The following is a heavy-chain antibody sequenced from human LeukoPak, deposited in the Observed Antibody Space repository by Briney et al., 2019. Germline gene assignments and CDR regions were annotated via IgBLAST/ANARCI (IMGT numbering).Heavy chain of an antibody. D-gene: IGHD2-15*01. CDR2: ISWNSGSI. CDR3: AKSLMRVVVVLDV. Sequence: GGSLRLSCAASGFTFDDYAMHWVRQAPGKGLEWASGISWNSGSIGYADSVKGRFTISRDNAKNSLYLQMNSLRAEDTALYYCAKSLMRVVVVLDVWGQGTTVTASS. J-gene: IGHJ6*02. CDR1: GFTFDDYA. V-gene: IGHV3-9*01.